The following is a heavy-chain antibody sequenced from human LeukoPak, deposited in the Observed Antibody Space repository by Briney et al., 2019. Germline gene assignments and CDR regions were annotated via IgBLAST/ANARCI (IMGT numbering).Heavy chain of an antibody. D-gene: IGHD3-3*01. CDR3: ARHTRDFVDY. CDR2: IYPGDSDT. J-gene: IGHJ4*02. V-gene: IGHV5-51*01. Sequence: GESLKISCKGSGYSFTSYWIGWVRQLPGKGLEWMGIIYPGDSDTRYSPSFQGQVTISADKSISTAYLQWSSLKAPATAIYYCARHTRDFVDYWGPGNLVTVSS. CDR1: GYSFTSYW.